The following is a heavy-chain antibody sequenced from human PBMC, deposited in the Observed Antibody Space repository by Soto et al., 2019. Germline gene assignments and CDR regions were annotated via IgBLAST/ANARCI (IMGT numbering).Heavy chain of an antibody. CDR1: GFTFTSSA. Sequence: QMQLVQSGPEVKKPGTSVKVSCKASGFTFTSSAVQWVRQARGQRLEWIGWIVVGSGNTNYAQKFQERVTITRDMSTSTAYMELSSPRSEDTAVYYCAAGLYYYDSSGYSTPRYWGQGTLVTVSS. V-gene: IGHV1-58*01. D-gene: IGHD3-22*01. CDR3: AAGLYYYDSSGYSTPRY. J-gene: IGHJ4*02. CDR2: IVVGSGNT.